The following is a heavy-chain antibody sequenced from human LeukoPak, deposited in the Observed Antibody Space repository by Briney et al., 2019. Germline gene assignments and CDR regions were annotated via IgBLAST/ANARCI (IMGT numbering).Heavy chain of an antibody. D-gene: IGHD3-22*01. J-gene: IGHJ3*01. CDR2: ISDSGGST. CDR1: GFTFSSYA. CDR3: ARSGSGYYYRFDY. V-gene: IGHV3-23*01. Sequence: GGSLRLSCAASGFTFSSYAMSWVRQAPGKGLEWVSAISDSGGSTYYADSVKGRFTISRDNSKNTLYLQMNSLRAEDTAVYYCARSGSGYYYRFDYWGQGTMVTVSS.